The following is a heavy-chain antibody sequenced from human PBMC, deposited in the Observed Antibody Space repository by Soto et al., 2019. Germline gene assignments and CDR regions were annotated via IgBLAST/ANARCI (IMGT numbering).Heavy chain of an antibody. CDR3: ARGVTHYGDYEDY. Sequence: ASVKVSCKASGYTFTSYDINWVRQATGQGLEWMGWMNTNSGNTGYAQKFQGRVTMTRNTSISTAYMELSSLRSEDTAVYYCARGVTHYGDYEDYWGQGTLVTVSS. D-gene: IGHD4-17*01. V-gene: IGHV1-8*01. CDR2: MNTNSGNT. CDR1: GYTFTSYD. J-gene: IGHJ4*02.